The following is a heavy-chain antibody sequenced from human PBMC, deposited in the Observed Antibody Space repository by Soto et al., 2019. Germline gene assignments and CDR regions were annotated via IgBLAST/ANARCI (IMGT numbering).Heavy chain of an antibody. CDR2: INSDGSST. CDR1: GFTFSSYW. CDR3: ARDHAMYYDFWCGYLNNYYYYYGMDV. Sequence: GGSLRLSCGASGFTFSSYWMHWVRQAPGKGLVWVSRINSDGSSTSYADSVKGRFTISRDNAKNTLYLQMNSLRAEDTAVYYCARDHAMYYDFWCGYLNNYYYYYGMDVWGQGTTVTVSS. J-gene: IGHJ6*02. D-gene: IGHD3-3*01. V-gene: IGHV3-74*01.